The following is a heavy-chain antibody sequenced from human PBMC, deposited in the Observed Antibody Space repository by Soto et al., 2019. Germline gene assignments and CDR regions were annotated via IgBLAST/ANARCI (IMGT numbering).Heavy chain of an antibody. CDR2: INHSGST. J-gene: IGHJ4*02. V-gene: IGHV4-34*01. CDR3: ARSRFSYGYGIYLDY. Sequence: SETLSLTCAVYGGSFSGYYWSWIRQPPGKGLEWIGEINHSGSTNYNPSLKSRVTISVDTSKNQFSLKLSSVTAADTAVYYCARSRFSYGYGIYLDYWGQGTLVTVSS. CDR1: GGSFSGYY. D-gene: IGHD5-18*01.